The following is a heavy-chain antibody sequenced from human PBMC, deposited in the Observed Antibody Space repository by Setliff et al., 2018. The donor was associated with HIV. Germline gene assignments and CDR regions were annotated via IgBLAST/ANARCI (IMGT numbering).Heavy chain of an antibody. D-gene: IGHD1-1*01. V-gene: IGHV4-59*08. CDR1: GGSISSYY. J-gene: IGHJ6*03. CDR2: IYYSGST. CDR3: ALGTYYYYMDV. Sequence: SETLSLTCTVSGGSISSYYWSWIRQPPGKGLEWIGYIYYSGSTSYNPSLKSRVTISVDTSKNQFSLKLSSVTAADTAVYYCALGTYYYYMDVWGKGTTVTAP.